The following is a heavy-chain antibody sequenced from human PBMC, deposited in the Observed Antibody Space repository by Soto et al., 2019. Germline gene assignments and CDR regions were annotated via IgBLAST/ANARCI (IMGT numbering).Heavy chain of an antibody. CDR2: IIPIFGTA. CDR1: GYTFTSYG. D-gene: IGHD6-13*01. J-gene: IGHJ4*02. CDR3: ASWVSAGHYFDY. V-gene: IGHV1-69*13. Sequence: GASVKVSCKASGYTFTSYGISWVRQAPGQGLEWMGGIIPIFGTANYAQKFQGRVTITADESTSTAYMELSSLRSEDTAVYYCASWVSAGHYFDYWGQGTLVTVSS.